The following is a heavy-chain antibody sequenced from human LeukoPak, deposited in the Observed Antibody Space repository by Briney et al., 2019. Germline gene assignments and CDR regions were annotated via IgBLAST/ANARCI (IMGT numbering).Heavy chain of an antibody. Sequence: GALRLSCAASGFTFSSYSMNWVRQAPGKGLEWVSYISSSGSDKYYPDSVKGRFTISRDNAKNSLYLQMNSQRAEDTAVYYCARRTSGAFAIWGQGTKVTVSS. CDR3: ARRTSGAFAI. V-gene: IGHV3-21*05. J-gene: IGHJ3*02. CDR1: GFTFSSYS. CDR2: ISSSGSDK.